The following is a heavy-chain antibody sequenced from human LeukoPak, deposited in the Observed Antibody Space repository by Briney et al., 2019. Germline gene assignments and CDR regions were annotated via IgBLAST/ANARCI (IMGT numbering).Heavy chain of an antibody. V-gene: IGHV3-30-3*01. J-gene: IGHJ3*01. CDR3: ARSLLDYYDSSGYLF. Sequence: GRSLRLSCAASGFTFSSYAMHWVRQAPGKGLEWVAVISYDGSNKYYADSVKGRFTISRDNSKNTLYLQMNSLRAEDTAVYYCARSLLDYYDSSGYLFWGQGTMVTGSS. D-gene: IGHD3-22*01. CDR2: ISYDGSNK. CDR1: GFTFSSYA.